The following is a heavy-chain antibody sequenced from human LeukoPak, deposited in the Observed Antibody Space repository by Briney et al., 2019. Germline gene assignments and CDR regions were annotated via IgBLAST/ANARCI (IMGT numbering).Heavy chain of an antibody. CDR3: ARDIIYGVAVAGTDY. CDR1: GYTFTGYY. D-gene: IGHD6-19*01. CDR2: INPNSGGT. J-gene: IGHJ4*02. V-gene: IGHV1-2*06. Sequence: GASVKVSCKASGYTFTGYYMHWVRQAPGQGLEWMGRINPNSGGTNYAQKFQGRVTMTRDTSISTAYMKLSRLRSDDTAVYYCARDIIYGVAVAGTDYWGQGTLVTVSS.